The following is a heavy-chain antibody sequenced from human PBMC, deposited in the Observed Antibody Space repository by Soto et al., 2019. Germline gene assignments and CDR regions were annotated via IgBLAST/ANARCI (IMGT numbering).Heavy chain of an antibody. CDR2: MNPNSGNT. Sequence: QVPLVQSGAEVKKPGASVKVSCKASGYTFTSYDINWVRQATGQGLEWMGWMNPNSGNTGYAQKFQGRVTMTRNTSISTAYMELSSRRSEDTAVYYCARGGCRSTSCYGCGWYYYYYMAVWGKGTTVTVSS. CDR3: ARGGCRSTSCYGCGWYYYYYMAV. D-gene: IGHD2-2*01. J-gene: IGHJ6*03. CDR1: GYTFTSYD. V-gene: IGHV1-8*01.